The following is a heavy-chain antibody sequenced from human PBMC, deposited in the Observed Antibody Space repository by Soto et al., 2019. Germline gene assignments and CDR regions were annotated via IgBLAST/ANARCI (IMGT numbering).Heavy chain of an antibody. J-gene: IGHJ6*03. CDR1: GYTFTSYD. CDR3: ARGSSSWGEDYYYYYMDV. D-gene: IGHD6-13*01. V-gene: IGHV1-8*01. Sequence: ASVKVSCKASGYTFTSYDINWVRQATGQGLEWMGWMNPNSGNTGYAQKFQGRVTMTRNTSISTAYMELSSLRSEDTAVYYCARGSSSWGEDYYYYYMDVWGKGTTVTVSS. CDR2: MNPNSGNT.